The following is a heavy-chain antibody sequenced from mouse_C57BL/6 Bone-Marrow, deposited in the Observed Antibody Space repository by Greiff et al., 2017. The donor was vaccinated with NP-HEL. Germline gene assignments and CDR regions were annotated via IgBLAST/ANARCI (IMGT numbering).Heavy chain of an antibody. CDR2: IWTGGGT. J-gene: IGHJ3*01. D-gene: IGHD2-5*01. V-gene: IGHV2-9-1*01. Sequence: VKLVESGPGLVAPSQSLSITCTVSGFSLTSYAISWVRQPPGKGLEWLGVIWTGGGTNYNSALKSRLSISKDNSKSKVFLKMNSLQTDDTAGYYCASTYYSNYSWFAYWGQGTLVTVSA. CDR3: ASTYYSNYSWFAY. CDR1: GFSLTSYA.